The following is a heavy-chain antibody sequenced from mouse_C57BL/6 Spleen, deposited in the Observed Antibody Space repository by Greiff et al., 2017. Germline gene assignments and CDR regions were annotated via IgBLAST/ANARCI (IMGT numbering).Heavy chain of an antibody. CDR3: AREMDDYDEGYAMDY. D-gene: IGHD2-4*01. Sequence: VKVVESGAELMKPGASVKLSCKATGYKFTGYWIEWVKQRPGHGLEWIGEILPGSGSTNYNEKFKGKATFTADTSSNTAYMQLSSLTTEDSAIYYCAREMDDYDEGYAMDYWGQGTSVTVSS. CDR1: GYKFTGYW. CDR2: ILPGSGST. J-gene: IGHJ4*01. V-gene: IGHV1-9*01.